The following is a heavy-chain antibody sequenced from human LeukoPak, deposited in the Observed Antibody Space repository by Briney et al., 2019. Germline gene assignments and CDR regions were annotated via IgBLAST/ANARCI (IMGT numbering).Heavy chain of an antibody. J-gene: IGHJ4*02. CDR3: AKRLTPVFDRSPTVTNLCFDY. Sequence: PGGSLRLSCAASGFTFSSYAMSWVRQAPGKGLEWVSAISGSGGSTYYADSVKGRFTISRDNSKNTLYLQMNSLRAEDTAVYYCAKRLTPVFDRSPTVTNLCFDYWGQGTLVTVSS. V-gene: IGHV3-23*01. CDR1: GFTFSSYA. D-gene: IGHD4-17*01. CDR2: ISGSGGST.